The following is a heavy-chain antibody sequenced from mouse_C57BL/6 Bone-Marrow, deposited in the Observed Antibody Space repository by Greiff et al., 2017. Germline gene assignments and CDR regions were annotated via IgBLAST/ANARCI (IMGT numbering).Heavy chain of an antibody. CDR2: IHPNSGST. CDR3: ARIDGYFAYYAMDY. CDR1: GYTFTSYW. Sequence: QVQLQQPGAELVKPGASVKLSCKASGYTFTSYWMHWVKQRPGQGLEWIGMIHPNSGSTNYNEKFKSKATLTVDKSSSTAYMQLSSLTSEDSAVYYCARIDGYFAYYAMDYWGQGTSVTVSS. D-gene: IGHD2-3*01. J-gene: IGHJ4*01. V-gene: IGHV1-64*01.